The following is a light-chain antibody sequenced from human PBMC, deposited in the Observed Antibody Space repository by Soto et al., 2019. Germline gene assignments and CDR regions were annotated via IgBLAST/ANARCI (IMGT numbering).Light chain of an antibody. CDR1: QSLNARY. V-gene: IGKV3-20*01. CDR2: GAS. CDR3: QQCHISRT. Sequence: EIVLTQSPGTLSLSPGERATLSCRASQSLNARYLAWYQVKPGQAPRLLFYGASSRATGIPDRFIGSGSGTDFTLTITGLEREDFAVYYGQQCHISRTFGQGTKVDIK. J-gene: IGKJ1*01.